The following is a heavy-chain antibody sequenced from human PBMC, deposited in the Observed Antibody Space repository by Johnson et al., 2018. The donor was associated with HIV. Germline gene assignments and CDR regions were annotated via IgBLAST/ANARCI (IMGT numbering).Heavy chain of an antibody. Sequence: EMQLVESGGGLVQPGGSLRLSCAASGFTVSSNYMSWVRQAPGKGLEWVSVIYSGDSTYYADSVKGRFIISRDNSKHTLYLQMNSLRADDTAVYYCARSRQVGTPDAFDIWGQGTMVTVSS. J-gene: IGHJ3*02. D-gene: IGHD1-14*01. CDR2: IYSGDST. CDR1: GFTVSSNY. CDR3: ARSRQVGTPDAFDI. V-gene: IGHV3-66*01.